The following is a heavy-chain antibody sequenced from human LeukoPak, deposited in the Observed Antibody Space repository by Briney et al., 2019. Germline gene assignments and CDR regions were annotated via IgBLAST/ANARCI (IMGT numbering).Heavy chain of an antibody. CDR1: GFTFSTFA. Sequence: GGSLRLSCAASGFTFSTFAMSWVRQAPGTALEWVSCFSGSGVSTYYADSVKGRFTISRDNSKNTLYLQMNSLRAEDTAVYYCAKFSPTPLLNYYYYGMDVWGQGTTVTVCS. CDR3: AKFSPTPLLNYYYYGMDV. V-gene: IGHV3-23*01. CDR2: FSGSGVST. J-gene: IGHJ6*02.